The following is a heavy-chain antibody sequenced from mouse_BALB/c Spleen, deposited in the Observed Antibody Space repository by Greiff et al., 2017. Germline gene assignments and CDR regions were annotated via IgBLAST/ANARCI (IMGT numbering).Heavy chain of an antibody. D-gene: IGHD2-4*01. J-gene: IGHJ4*01. CDR2: ISYSGST. CDR1: GYSITSDYA. Sequence: EVQLQQSGPGLVKPSQSLSLTCTVTGYSITSDYAWNWIRQFPGNKLEWMGYISYSGSTSYNPSLKSRISITRDTSKNQFFLQLNSVTTEDTATYDCERFPYDYDLYYAMDDWGEGTSVTVSS. CDR3: ERFPYDYDLYYAMDD. V-gene: IGHV3-2*02.